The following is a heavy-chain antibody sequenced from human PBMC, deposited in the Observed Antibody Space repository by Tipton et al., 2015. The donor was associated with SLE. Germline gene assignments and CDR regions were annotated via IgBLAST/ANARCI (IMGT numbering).Heavy chain of an antibody. CDR3: ARGHYYDSSGYPGAFDI. CDR1: GGSISSGSYY. Sequence: TLSLTCTVSGGSISSGSYYWGWIRQPPGKGLEWIGSIYYSGSTYYNPSLKSRVTISVDTSKNQFSLKLSSVTAADTAVYYCARGHYYDSSGYPGAFDIWGQGTMVTVSS. D-gene: IGHD3-22*01. CDR2: IYYSGST. J-gene: IGHJ3*02. V-gene: IGHV4-39*07.